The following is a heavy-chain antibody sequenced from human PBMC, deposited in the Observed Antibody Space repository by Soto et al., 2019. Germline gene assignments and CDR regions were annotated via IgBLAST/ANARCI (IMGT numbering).Heavy chain of an antibody. Sequence: SVKVSCKAFGGTFSNYAFSWVRQAPGQGLEWMGGIIPMFGTANYAQNFQGRVTITADESTSTAYMELSSLRSEDTAVYYCARDQGIFGVVRSHYYYGMDVWGQGTTVTVSS. CDR2: IIPMFGTA. V-gene: IGHV1-69*13. J-gene: IGHJ6*02. CDR3: ARDQGIFGVVRSHYYYGMDV. CDR1: GGTFSNYA. D-gene: IGHD3-3*01.